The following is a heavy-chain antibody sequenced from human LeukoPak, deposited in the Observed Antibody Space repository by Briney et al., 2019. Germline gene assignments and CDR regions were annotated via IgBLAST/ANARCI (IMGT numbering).Heavy chain of an antibody. CDR3: ARWGYCSSTSCYVDYYGTDV. Sequence: GGSLRLSCAASGFTFSSYAMHWVRQAPGKGLEWVAVISYDGSNKYYADSVKGRFTISRDNSKNTLYLQMNSLRAEDTAVYYCARWGYCSSTSCYVDYYGTDVWGQGTTVTVSS. J-gene: IGHJ6*02. D-gene: IGHD2-2*01. V-gene: IGHV3-30-3*01. CDR1: GFTFSSYA. CDR2: ISYDGSNK.